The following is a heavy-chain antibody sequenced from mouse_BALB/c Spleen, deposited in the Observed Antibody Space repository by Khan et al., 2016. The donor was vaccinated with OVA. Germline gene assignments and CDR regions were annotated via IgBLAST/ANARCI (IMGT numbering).Heavy chain of an antibody. J-gene: IGHJ3*01. CDR1: GYTFTDYY. Sequence: QVQLQQSGAELARPGASVKLSCKASGYTFTDYYINWVKQRTGQGLEWIGELSTGSGVTYYHERFKGKATLTAVQFFSTAYMQPSSLTYEASAVHFCARRQYFGYTFAYWGQGTLVTVSA. CDR3: ARRQYFGYTFAY. D-gene: IGHD1-2*01. V-gene: IGHV1-77*01. CDR2: LSTGSGVT.